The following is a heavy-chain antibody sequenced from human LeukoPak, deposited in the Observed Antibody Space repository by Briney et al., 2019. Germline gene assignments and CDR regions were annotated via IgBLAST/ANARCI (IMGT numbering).Heavy chain of an antibody. V-gene: IGHV4-59*01. Sequence: SETLSLTCTVSGGSISSYYWSWIRQPPGKGLEWIGYIYYRGSTNYNPSLKSRVTISVDTSKNQFSLKLSSVTAADTAVYYCARVYYDFWSGYYGYFDYWGQGTLVTVSS. CDR2: IYYRGST. CDR1: GGSISSYY. D-gene: IGHD3-3*01. J-gene: IGHJ4*02. CDR3: ARVYYDFWSGYYGYFDY.